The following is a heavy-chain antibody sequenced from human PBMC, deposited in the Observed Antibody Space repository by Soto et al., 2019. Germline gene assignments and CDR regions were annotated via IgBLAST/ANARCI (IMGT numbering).Heavy chain of an antibody. D-gene: IGHD5-12*01. CDR3: ARGVRGVLDY. J-gene: IGHJ4*02. V-gene: IGHV3-33*01. CDR2: ISHDEHIK. Sequence: GGSLRLSCVASGFNFGNFGMHWVRQAPGKGLEWVTVISHDEHIKQDSVRGRFAIARDNSKNTLYLQLTSLRAEDTAIYYGARGVRGVLDYWGQGTLVTVSS. CDR1: GFNFGNFG.